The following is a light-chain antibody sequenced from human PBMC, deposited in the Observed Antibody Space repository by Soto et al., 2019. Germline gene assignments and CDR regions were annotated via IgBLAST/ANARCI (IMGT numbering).Light chain of an antibody. CDR3: QQYKSYSRT. J-gene: IGKJ1*01. CDR1: ESVSDW. Sequence: IQMTQSPSSVSASVGDRVTVAXRASESVSDWFAWYQQKPGXAPKXXXYKXSNLESGVPSRFSGSGSGTEFTLTISSLQPEDFATYYCQQYKSYSRTFGQGTKVDIK. CDR2: KXS. V-gene: IGKV1-5*03.